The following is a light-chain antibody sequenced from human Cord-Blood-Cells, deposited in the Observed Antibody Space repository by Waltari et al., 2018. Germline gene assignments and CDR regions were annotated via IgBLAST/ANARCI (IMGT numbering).Light chain of an antibody. Sequence: EIVLTQSPGTLSLSPGERATLSCRASQSVSSSYLAGYQQKPGQAPRLLRYGASSRATGIPDRFRGSGSGTDFTLTISRLEPEDFAVYYCQQYGSSPRTFGQGTKVEIK. V-gene: IGKV3-20*01. CDR2: GAS. CDR3: QQYGSSPRT. J-gene: IGKJ1*01. CDR1: QSVSSSY.